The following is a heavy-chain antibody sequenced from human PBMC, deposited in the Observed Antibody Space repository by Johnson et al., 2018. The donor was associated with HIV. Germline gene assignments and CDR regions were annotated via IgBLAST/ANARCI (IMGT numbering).Heavy chain of an antibody. CDR1: GFTFSSYA. D-gene: IGHD3-9*01. CDR3: ASRTGCDAFDI. CDR2: ISYDGSNK. Sequence: QVQLVESGGGVVQPGRSLRLSCAASGFTFSSYAMHWVRQAPGKGLEWVAVISYDGSNKYYADSVKGRFTISRDNSKNTLYLQMNSLRAEDTAVYYCASRTGCDAFDIWGQGTMVTVSS. V-gene: IGHV3-30-3*01. J-gene: IGHJ3*02.